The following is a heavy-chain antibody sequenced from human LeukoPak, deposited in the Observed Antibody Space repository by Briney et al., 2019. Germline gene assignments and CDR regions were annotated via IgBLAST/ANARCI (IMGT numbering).Heavy chain of an antibody. V-gene: IGHV3-53*01. D-gene: IGHD3-3*01. CDR1: GFTISNSY. CDR2: IYNSDNT. J-gene: IGHJ4*02. Sequence: GGSLRLSCAASGFTISNSYMTWVRQPPGQGLEWVSVIYNSDNTYYADSVKGRFTISKDNSKNTLYLQMNSLTAEDTAIYYCARGLRFLEWSNWGQGTLVTVSS. CDR3: ARGLRFLEWSN.